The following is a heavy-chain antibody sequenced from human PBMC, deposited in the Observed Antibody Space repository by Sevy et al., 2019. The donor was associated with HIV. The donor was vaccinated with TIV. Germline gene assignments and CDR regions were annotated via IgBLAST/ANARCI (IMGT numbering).Heavy chain of an antibody. CDR2: ISVSGRL. CDR3: AKDGYSSGLLYYFDH. V-gene: IGHV3-23*01. CDR1: GFKFDNYA. D-gene: IGHD6-19*01. J-gene: IGHJ4*02. Sequence: GESLKISCAASGFKFDNYAMAWVRQAPGQGLVWVSAISVSGRLSYADCVKGRFTISRDSSKKMIYLHLNSLRADDTATYYCAKDGYSSGLLYYFDHWGQGTLVTVSS.